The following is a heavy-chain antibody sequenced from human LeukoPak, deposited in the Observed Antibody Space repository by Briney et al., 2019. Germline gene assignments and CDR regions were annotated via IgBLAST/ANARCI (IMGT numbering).Heavy chain of an antibody. Sequence: GESLKISCKGSGYRFTSYWIGWVRQMPGKGLEWMGIIYPGDSDTRYSPSFQGQVTISADKSISAAYLQWSSLKASDTAMDYCARHRNDYGGYGDYWGQGTLVTVSS. CDR1: GYRFTSYW. J-gene: IGHJ4*02. CDR2: IYPGDSDT. CDR3: ARHRNDYGGYGDY. V-gene: IGHV5-51*01. D-gene: IGHD4-23*01.